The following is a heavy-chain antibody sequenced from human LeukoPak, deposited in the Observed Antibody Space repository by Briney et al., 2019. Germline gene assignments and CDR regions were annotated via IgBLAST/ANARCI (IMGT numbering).Heavy chain of an antibody. D-gene: IGHD4-17*01. CDR1: GGSISSSSYY. Sequence: PSETLSLTCTVSGGSISSSSYYWGWVRQAPGKGLEWVSFIYSGGNTHYSDSVKGRFTISRDNSKNTLYLQMNSLRADDTAVYYCARRAGEYSHPYDYWGQGTLVTVSS. V-gene: IGHV3-53*01. CDR3: ARRAGEYSHPYDY. CDR2: IYSGGNT. J-gene: IGHJ4*02.